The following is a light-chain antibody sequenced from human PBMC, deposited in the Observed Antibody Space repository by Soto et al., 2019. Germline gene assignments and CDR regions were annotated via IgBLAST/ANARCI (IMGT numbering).Light chain of an antibody. CDR1: SSYVGGYNY. CDR2: EVS. CDR3: SSFAGNNDLV. Sequence: QSALTQPPSASGSPGQSVTISCTGTSSYVGGYNYVSWYQQHPGKAPKLMISEVSTRPSGVPDRFSGSKSGNTASLTVSGLQAEDEADYYCSSFAGNNDLVFGGGTKVTVL. V-gene: IGLV2-8*01. J-gene: IGLJ2*01.